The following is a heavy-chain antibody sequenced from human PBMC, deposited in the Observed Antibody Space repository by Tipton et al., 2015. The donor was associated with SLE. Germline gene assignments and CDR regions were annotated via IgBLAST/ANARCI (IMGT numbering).Heavy chain of an antibody. V-gene: IGHV4-59*08. J-gene: IGHJ5*02. CDR3: ARQSYPGLVVYAHNWFDP. D-gene: IGHD2-8*02. CDR1: GGSISSYH. CDR2: IYYSGST. Sequence: LRLSCTVSGGSISSYHWSWIRQPPGKGLEWIGYIYYSGSTNYNPSLKSRVTILVDTSKNQFSLKLSSVTAADTAVYYCARQSYPGLVVYAHNWFDPWGQGTLVTVSS.